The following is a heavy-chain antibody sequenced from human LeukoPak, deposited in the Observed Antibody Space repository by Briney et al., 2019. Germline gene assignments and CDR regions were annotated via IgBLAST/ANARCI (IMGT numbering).Heavy chain of an antibody. CDR3: ARDFRGESDY. Sequence: PGGSLRLSCEASGFAFSTYWMTWLRRAPGKGLEWVGNIKQDGSEKYFLGSVEGRFTISRDNAKNSMYLQMNSLRVEDTAVYYCARDFRGESDYWGQGTLVTVSS. J-gene: IGHJ4*02. CDR1: GFAFSTYW. D-gene: IGHD3-10*01. V-gene: IGHV3-7*01. CDR2: IKQDGSEK.